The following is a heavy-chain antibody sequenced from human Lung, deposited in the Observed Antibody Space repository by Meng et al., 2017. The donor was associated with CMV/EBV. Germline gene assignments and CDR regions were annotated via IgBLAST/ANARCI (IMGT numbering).Heavy chain of an antibody. J-gene: IGHJ4*02. Sequence: KAAGGTFSSYAISWVRQAPGQGLEWMGGIIPILGIANYAQKFKGRVTITADKSTSTAYMELSSLRSEDTAVYYCARDRGGKAAAGGYWGQGTLVTVSS. V-gene: IGHV1-69*10. CDR3: ARDRGGKAAAGGY. CDR2: IIPILGIA. CDR1: GGTFSSYA. D-gene: IGHD6-13*01.